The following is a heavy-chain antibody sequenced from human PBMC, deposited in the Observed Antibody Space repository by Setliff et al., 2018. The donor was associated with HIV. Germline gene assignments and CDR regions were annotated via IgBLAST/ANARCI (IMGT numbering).Heavy chain of an antibody. CDR1: GFTFSRYW. CDR2: INNDTTTT. V-gene: IGHV3-74*01. D-gene: IGHD6-6*01. Sequence: GGSLRLSCAASGFTFSRYWMHWVRQAPGQGLVWVSGINNDTTTTTYADSVKGRFSISRDNAKNTLYLQMNGLRGEDTAVYYCVMFSSSSGWGQGTQVTV. CDR3: VMFSSSSG. J-gene: IGHJ4*02.